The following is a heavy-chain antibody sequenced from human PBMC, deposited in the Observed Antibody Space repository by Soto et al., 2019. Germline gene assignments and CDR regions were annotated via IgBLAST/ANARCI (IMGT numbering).Heavy chain of an antibody. D-gene: IGHD3-3*01. CDR2: INHSGST. CDR3: ARGRVRDFWSGYDFDY. Sequence: SETLSLTCAVYGGSFSGYYWSWIRQPPGKGLEWIGEINHSGSTNYNPSLKSRVTISVDTSKNQFSLKLSSVTAADTAVYYCARGRVRDFWSGYDFDYWGQGTLVTVSS. CDR1: GGSFSGYY. V-gene: IGHV4-34*01. J-gene: IGHJ4*02.